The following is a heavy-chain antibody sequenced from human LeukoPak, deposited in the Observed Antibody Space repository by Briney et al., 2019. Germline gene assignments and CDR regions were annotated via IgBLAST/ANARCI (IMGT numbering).Heavy chain of an antibody. V-gene: IGHV1-58*02. D-gene: IGHD3-9*01. CDR2: IVVGSGNT. Sequence: SVKVSCKASGFTFTSSAMQWVRQARGQRLEWIGWIVVGSGNTNYAQKFQERVTITRDMSTSTAYMELSSLRSEDAAVYYCAADHYDILTGSFDPWGQGTLVTVSS. CDR1: GFTFTSSA. CDR3: AADHYDILTGSFDP. J-gene: IGHJ5*02.